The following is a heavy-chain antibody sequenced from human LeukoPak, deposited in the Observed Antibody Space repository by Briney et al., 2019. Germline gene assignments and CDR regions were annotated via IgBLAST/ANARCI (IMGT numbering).Heavy chain of an antibody. CDR2: ISGSGGST. D-gene: IGHD4-17*01. CDR3: ANSFYGDYVLYFDY. J-gene: IGHJ4*02. Sequence: AGGSLRLSCAASGFTFSSYAMSWVRQAPGKGLEWVSAISGSGGSTYYADSVKGRFTISRDNSKNTLYLQMNSLRAEDTAVYYCANSFYGDYVLYFDYWGQGTLVTVSS. V-gene: IGHV3-23*01. CDR1: GFTFSSYA.